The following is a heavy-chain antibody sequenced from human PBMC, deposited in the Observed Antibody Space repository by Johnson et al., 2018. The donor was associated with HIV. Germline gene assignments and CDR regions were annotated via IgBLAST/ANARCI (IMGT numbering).Heavy chain of an antibody. CDR1: GFTVSSNY. J-gene: IGHJ3*02. CDR2: IKQDGSEK. CDR3: ARVTDPLGYYDSSGYRVEGAFDI. D-gene: IGHD3-22*01. V-gene: IGHV3-7*01. Sequence: EVQLVESGGGVVQPGRSLRLSCAASGFTVSSNYMSWVRQAPGKGLEWVANIKQDGSEKYYVDSVKGRFTISRDNAKNSLYLKINSLRAEDTAVYYCARVTDPLGYYDSSGYRVEGAFDIWGQGTMVIVSS.